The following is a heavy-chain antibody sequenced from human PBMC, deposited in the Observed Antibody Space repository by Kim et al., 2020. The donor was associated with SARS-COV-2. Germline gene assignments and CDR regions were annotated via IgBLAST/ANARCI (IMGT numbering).Heavy chain of an antibody. D-gene: IGHD3-10*01. Sequence: SETLSLTCAVYGGSFSGYYWSWIRQPPGKGLEWIGEINHSGSTNYNPSLKSRVTISVDTSKNQFSLKLSSVTAADTAVYYCARSRLSTMVRGVIITARGSSIDYWGQGTLVTVSS. V-gene: IGHV4-34*01. J-gene: IGHJ4*02. CDR3: ARSRLSTMVRGVIITARGSSIDY. CDR2: INHSGST. CDR1: GGSFSGYY.